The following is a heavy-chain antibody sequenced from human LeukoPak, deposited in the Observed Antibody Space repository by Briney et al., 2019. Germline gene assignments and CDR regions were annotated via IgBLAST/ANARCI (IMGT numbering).Heavy chain of an antibody. V-gene: IGHV3-23*01. D-gene: IGHD2-2*02. CDR2: ISGGGGST. CDR3: AKGHCSSTSCYTAGYYYYYGMDV. Sequence: GGSLRLSCAASGFTFSSYAMSWVRQAPGKGLEWVSAISGGGGSTYYADSVKGRFTISRDNSKNTLSLQMNSLRAEDTAVYYCAKGHCSSTSCYTAGYYYYYGMDVWGKGTPVTVSP. J-gene: IGHJ6*04. CDR1: GFTFSSYA.